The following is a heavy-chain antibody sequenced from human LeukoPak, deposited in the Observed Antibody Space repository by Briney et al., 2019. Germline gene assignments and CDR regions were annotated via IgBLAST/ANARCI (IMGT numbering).Heavy chain of an antibody. CDR2: ISGSGGNT. CDR1: GFTFSNYA. D-gene: IGHD2-2*01. Sequence: GGSLRLSCAASGFTFSNYAMNWVRQAPGKGLEWVSSISGSGGNTYYADSVKGRFTISRDDSKSRLYLQMNSLRAEDTAVYYCAKAGCTSNICYSSCWGQGSLVTVSS. V-gene: IGHV3-23*01. J-gene: IGHJ4*02. CDR3: AKAGCTSNICYSSC.